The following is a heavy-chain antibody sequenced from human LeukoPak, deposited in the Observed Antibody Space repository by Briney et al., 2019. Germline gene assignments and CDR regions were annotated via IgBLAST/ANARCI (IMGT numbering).Heavy chain of an antibody. D-gene: IGHD3-10*01. J-gene: IGHJ5*02. CDR2: IKQDGSEK. V-gene: IGHV3-7*04. CDR1: GFTFSSYW. CDR3: ARPADRGHYNWFDP. Sequence: PGGSLRLSCAASGFTFSSYWMSWVRQAPGKGLEWVANIKQDGSEKYYVESVKGRFTISRDNAQNSLYLQMNSLRAEDTAVYYCARPADRGHYNWFDPWGQGTLVTVPS.